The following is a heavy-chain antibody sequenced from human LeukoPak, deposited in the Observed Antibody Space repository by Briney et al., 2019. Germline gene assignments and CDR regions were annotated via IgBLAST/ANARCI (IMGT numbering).Heavy chain of an antibody. Sequence: SETLSLTCTVSGGSISSSSYYWGWIRQPPGKGLEWIGSIYYSGSTYYNPSLKSRVTISVDTSKNQFSLKLSSVTAADTAVYYCARDTDWFDPWGQGTLVTVSP. CDR2: IYYSGST. CDR1: GGSISSSSYY. CDR3: ARDTDWFDP. V-gene: IGHV4-39*07. D-gene: IGHD4-17*01. J-gene: IGHJ5*02.